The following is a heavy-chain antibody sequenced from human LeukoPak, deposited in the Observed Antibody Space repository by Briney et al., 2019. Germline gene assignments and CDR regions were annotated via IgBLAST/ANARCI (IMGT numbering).Heavy chain of an antibody. D-gene: IGHD2-2*01. CDR3: ARVSCSSTSCYRSYYYGLDV. J-gene: IGHJ6*02. Sequence: GGSLRLSCAASGFTFSSYDINWVRQAPGKGLEWVSYISSIGGIMYYADSVKGRFTSSRDNAKNSLYLQKNDLRAEDTSVYYCARVSCSSTSCYRSYYYGLDVWGQGTTVTVSS. CDR2: ISSIGGIM. CDR1: GFTFSSYD. V-gene: IGHV3-48*03.